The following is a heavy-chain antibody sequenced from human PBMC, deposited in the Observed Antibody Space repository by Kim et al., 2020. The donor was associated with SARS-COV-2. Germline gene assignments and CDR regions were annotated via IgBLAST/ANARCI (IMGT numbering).Heavy chain of an antibody. CDR1: GFTFSSFW. CDR3: ARDVRGRSSY. Sequence: GGSLRLSCAASGFTFSSFWMTWVRQAPGKGLEWVASIKEDGGQRYYVDSVKGRFTISGDKSKNSLFLQMNILRAEDTALYYCARDVRGRSSYWGQGTLVTVSS. J-gene: IGHJ4*02. D-gene: IGHD3-10*02. CDR2: IKEDGGQR. V-gene: IGHV3-7*03.